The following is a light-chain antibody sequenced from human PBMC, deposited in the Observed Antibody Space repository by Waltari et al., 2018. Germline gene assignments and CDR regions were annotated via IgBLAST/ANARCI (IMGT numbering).Light chain of an antibody. CDR2: HRSDSTD. CDR3: MILHDNAVV. Sequence: PGSPPQFLVKHRSDSTDQRCSGVPRRFSGSKDTSANAAILIISGLQSEDEADYYCMILHDNAVVFGGGTKLTVL. J-gene: IGLJ3*02. V-gene: IGLV5-45*01.